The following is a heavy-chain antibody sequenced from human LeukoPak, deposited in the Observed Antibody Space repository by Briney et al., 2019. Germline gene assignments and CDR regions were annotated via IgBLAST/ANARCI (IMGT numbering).Heavy chain of an antibody. V-gene: IGHV4-4*07. J-gene: IGHJ6*02. Sequence: SETLSLTCTVSGGSISSYYWSWIRQPAGKGLEWIGRIYTSGSTNYNPSLKSRVTISVDTSKNQFPLKLSSVTAADTAVYYCARASIAAGTYYYGMDVWGQGTTVTVSS. CDR2: IYTSGST. CDR3: ARASIAAGTYYYGMDV. CDR1: GGSISSYY. D-gene: IGHD6-13*01.